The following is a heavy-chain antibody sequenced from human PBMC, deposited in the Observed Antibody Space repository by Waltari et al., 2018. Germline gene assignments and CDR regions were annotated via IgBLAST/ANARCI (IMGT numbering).Heavy chain of an antibody. V-gene: IGHV1-69*01. CDR1: GDPFSSYA. Sequence: QVQLVQSGAEVKKPGSSVKVSCKASGDPFSSYAISWVRQASGQGLEWMGGIIPIFGTANYAQNFQGRVTITADESTSTAYMELSSLRSEDTAVYYCARGFSYYTSGYYYYYWGQGTLVTVSS. D-gene: IGHD3-22*01. CDR2: IIPIFGTA. J-gene: IGHJ4*02. CDR3: ARGFSYYTSGYYYYY.